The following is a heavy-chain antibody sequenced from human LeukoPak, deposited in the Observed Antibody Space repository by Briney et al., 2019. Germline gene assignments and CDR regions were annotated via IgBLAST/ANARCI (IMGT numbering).Heavy chain of an antibody. CDR3: ARGEADYYDSSGYIEYRNWFDP. CDR1: GFTFSSYA. J-gene: IGHJ5*02. CDR2: ISYDGSNK. D-gene: IGHD3-22*01. Sequence: PGRSLRLSCAASGFTFSSYAMHWVRQAPGKGLEWVAVISYDGSNKYYADSVKGRFTISRDNSKNTLYLQMNSLRAEDTAVYYCARGEADYYDSSGYIEYRNWFDPWGQGTLVTVSS. V-gene: IGHV3-30*04.